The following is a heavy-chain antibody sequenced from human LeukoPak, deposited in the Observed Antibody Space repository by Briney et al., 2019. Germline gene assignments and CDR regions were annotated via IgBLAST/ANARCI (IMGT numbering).Heavy chain of an antibody. V-gene: IGHV1-2*02. J-gene: IGHJ4*02. CDR1: GYTFTGYY. D-gene: IGHD4-17*01. CDR3: ARGGVTTVDY. Sequence: ASVKVSCKASGYTFTGYYMHWVRQAPGQGLEWMGWINPKSGGTKYAQKFQGRVTMTSDTSISTAYIELTSLRSDDTAVYYCARGGVTTVDYWGQGTLVTVSS. CDR2: INPKSGGT.